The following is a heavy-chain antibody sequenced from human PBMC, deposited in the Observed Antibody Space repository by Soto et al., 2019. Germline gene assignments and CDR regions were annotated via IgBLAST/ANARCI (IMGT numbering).Heavy chain of an antibody. V-gene: IGHV3-23*01. Sequence: EVQLLESGGGLVQPGESLRLSCAASGFSFSTYAMSWVRQAPGKGLEWVSSICGSGGTTYYADSVKGRFTISRNISKNTLYLQVDSLRAEDTAIYYCAKGTGGSCYGSRNYWGQGTLVTVSS. CDR3: AKGTGGSCYGSRNY. CDR2: ICGSGGTT. J-gene: IGHJ4*02. CDR1: GFSFSTYA. D-gene: IGHD2-15*01.